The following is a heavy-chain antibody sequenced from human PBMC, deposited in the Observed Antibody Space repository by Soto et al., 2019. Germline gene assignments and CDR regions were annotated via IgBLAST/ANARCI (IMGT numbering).Heavy chain of an antibody. J-gene: IGHJ5*02. Sequence: PSETLSLTCTVSGGSVSSGTDYWSWIRQPPGKALEWIGYFYYSGSINYNPSLKSRVTMSGDTSKNQFSLKLNSVTPADTAVYYCATGPIVVVPAAIRAWGQGTPVTVSS. V-gene: IGHV4-61*01. CDR1: GGSVSSGTDY. CDR2: FYYSGSI. CDR3: ATGPIVVVPAAIRA. D-gene: IGHD2-2*02.